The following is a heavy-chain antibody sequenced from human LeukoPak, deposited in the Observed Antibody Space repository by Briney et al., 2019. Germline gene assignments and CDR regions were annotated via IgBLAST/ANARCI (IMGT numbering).Heavy chain of an antibody. J-gene: IGHJ5*02. CDR1: GGSISSSSYY. V-gene: IGHV4-39*07. CDR2: IYYSGST. CDR3: VRTVIPGWFDP. Sequence: SETLSLTCTVSGGSISSSSYYWGWIRQPPGKGLEWIGSIYYSGSTYYNPSLKSRVTISVDTSKNQFSLKLSSVTAADTAVYYCVRTVIPGWFDPWGQGTLVTVSS. D-gene: IGHD4-17*01.